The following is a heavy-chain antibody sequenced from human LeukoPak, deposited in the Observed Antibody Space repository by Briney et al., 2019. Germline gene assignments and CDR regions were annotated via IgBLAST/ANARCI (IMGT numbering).Heavy chain of an antibody. CDR3: AKGDSGLLWFGESALIDY. J-gene: IGHJ4*02. D-gene: IGHD3-10*01. CDR2: ISYDGSNK. CDR1: GFTFRSYG. Sequence: PGGSVRLSCAASGFTFRSYGMHWVRQAPGKGLEWVAVISYDGSNKYYADSVKGRFTISRDNSKNTLYLQMNSLRAEDTAVYYCAKGDSGLLWFGESALIDYWGQETLVTVSS. V-gene: IGHV3-30*18.